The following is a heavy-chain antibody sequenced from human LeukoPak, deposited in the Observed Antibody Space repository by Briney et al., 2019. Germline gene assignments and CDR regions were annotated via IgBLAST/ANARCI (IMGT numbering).Heavy chain of an antibody. V-gene: IGHV3-74*01. J-gene: IGHJ4*02. CDR3: ARAVGVTIFGVVTNFDY. CDR1: GFTFSSNW. Sequence: GGSLRLSCAASGFTFSSNWMHWVRQAPGKGLVWVSRINEDGSTTNYADSVKGRSTIFRDNAKNSLYLQMNSLRAEDTAVYYCARAVGVTIFGVVTNFDYWGQGTLVTVSS. CDR2: INEDGSTT. D-gene: IGHD3-3*01.